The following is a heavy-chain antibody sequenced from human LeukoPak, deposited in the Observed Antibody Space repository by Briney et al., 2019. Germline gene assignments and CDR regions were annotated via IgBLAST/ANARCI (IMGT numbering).Heavy chain of an antibody. V-gene: IGHV1-2*02. Sequence: ASVKVSCKASGYTFIDCYIHWVRQAPGQGLEWLGWINPKSGDTKYAPKFQGRVTMTRDASISTVYMDVSSLRYDDTAVYYCASEYYYDRSGANAFDIWGQGTMVTVS. J-gene: IGHJ3*02. CDR3: ASEYYYDRSGANAFDI. CDR2: INPKSGDT. D-gene: IGHD3-22*01. CDR1: GYTFIDCY.